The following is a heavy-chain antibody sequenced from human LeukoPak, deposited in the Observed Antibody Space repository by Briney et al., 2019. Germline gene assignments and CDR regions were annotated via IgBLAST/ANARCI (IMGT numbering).Heavy chain of an antibody. Sequence: SETLSLTCTVSGGSISSYYWSSIRQPAGKGLEWIGRIYTSGSTNYNPSLKSRVTMSVDTSKNQFSLKLSSVTAADTAVYYCARDLLDYYDSSGYPDWGQGTLVTVSS. J-gene: IGHJ4*02. CDR3: ARDLLDYYDSSGYPD. CDR2: IYTSGST. CDR1: GGSISSYY. V-gene: IGHV4-4*07. D-gene: IGHD3-22*01.